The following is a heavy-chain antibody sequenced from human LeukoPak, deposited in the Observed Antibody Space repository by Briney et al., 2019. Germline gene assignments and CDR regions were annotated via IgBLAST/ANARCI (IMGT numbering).Heavy chain of an antibody. Sequence: SETLSLTCTVSGGSISSGGYYWSWIRQHPGKGLEWIGYIYYSRSTYYNPSLKSRVTISVDTSKNQFSLKLSSVTAADTAVYYCVRHPTVVVVAATPADNWLDPWGQGTLVTVSS. CDR3: VRHPTVVVVAATPADNWLDP. D-gene: IGHD2-15*01. CDR2: IYYSRST. J-gene: IGHJ5*02. CDR1: GGSISSGGYY. V-gene: IGHV4-39*01.